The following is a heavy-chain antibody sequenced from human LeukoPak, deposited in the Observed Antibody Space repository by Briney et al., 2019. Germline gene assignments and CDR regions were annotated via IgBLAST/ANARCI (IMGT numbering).Heavy chain of an antibody. Sequence: ASVNVSCKASGGTYSSYAISWVRQAPGQGLEWMGGIIPIFGTANYAQKFQGRVTITADESTSTAYMELSSLRSEDTAVYYCARVVGLLTKYYFDYWGQGTLVTVSS. D-gene: IGHD3-22*01. V-gene: IGHV1-69*13. J-gene: IGHJ4*02. CDR3: ARVVGLLTKYYFDY. CDR1: GGTYSSYA. CDR2: IIPIFGTA.